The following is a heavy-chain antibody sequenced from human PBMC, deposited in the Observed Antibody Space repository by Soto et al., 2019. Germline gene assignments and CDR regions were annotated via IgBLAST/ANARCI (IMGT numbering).Heavy chain of an antibody. CDR3: ARDRELRRITIFGVVPDYYYGMDV. D-gene: IGHD3-3*01. J-gene: IGHJ6*02. CDR1: GGTFSSYA. Sequence: SVKVSCKASGGTFSSYAISWVRQAPGQGLEWMGGIIPIFGTANYAQKFQGRVTITADESTSTAYMELSSLRSEDTAVYYCARDRELRRITIFGVVPDYYYGMDVWGQGTTVTVSS. V-gene: IGHV1-69*13. CDR2: IIPIFGTA.